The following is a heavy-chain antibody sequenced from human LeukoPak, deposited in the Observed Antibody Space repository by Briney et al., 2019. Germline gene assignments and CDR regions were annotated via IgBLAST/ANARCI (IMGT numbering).Heavy chain of an antibody. CDR2: IAGDR. J-gene: IGHJ4*02. CDR3: ARDFWNLYENNDSNRDFDN. Sequence: VSVKVSCKASGYTFSNYGISWVRQAPGQGLEWMAWIAGDRIYAPQFQGRLIISTDPSTSTAYMELRSLRSDDTAVYYCARDFWNLYENNDSNRDFDNWGQGTLLTVSS. CDR1: GYTFSNYG. D-gene: IGHD7-27*01. V-gene: IGHV1-18*01.